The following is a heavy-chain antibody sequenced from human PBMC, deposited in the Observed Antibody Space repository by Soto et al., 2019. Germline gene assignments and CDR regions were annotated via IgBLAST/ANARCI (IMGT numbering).Heavy chain of an antibody. V-gene: IGHV1-58*01. J-gene: IGHJ4*02. CDR2: IVVGSGNT. Sequence: SVKVSCTASGFRLTSSAVQWVRQARGQRLEWIGWIVVGSGNTNYAQKFQERVTITRDMSTSTAYMELSSLRSEDTAVYYCAAIPGTSGSYLNFDYWGQGTLVTVSS. D-gene: IGHD1-26*01. CDR1: GFRLTSSA. CDR3: AAIPGTSGSYLNFDY.